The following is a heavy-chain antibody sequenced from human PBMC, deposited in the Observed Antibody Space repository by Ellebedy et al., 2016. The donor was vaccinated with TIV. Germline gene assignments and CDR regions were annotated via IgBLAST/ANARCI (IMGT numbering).Heavy chain of an antibody. Sequence: GGSLRLSCAASGFTLSSYAMSWVRQAPGRGLEWVSGFDESDGDTYYADSVKGRFSVSRDNANNTMYLQMNSLRAEDTAVYYCARANTAMVRRNHMDVWGQGTTVTVSS. CDR2: FDESDGDT. J-gene: IGHJ6*02. V-gene: IGHV3-23*01. CDR1: GFTLSSYA. D-gene: IGHD5-18*01. CDR3: ARANTAMVRRNHMDV.